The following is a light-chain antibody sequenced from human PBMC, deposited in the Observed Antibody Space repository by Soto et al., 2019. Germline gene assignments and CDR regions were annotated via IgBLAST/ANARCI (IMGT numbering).Light chain of an antibody. V-gene: IGKV1-27*01. J-gene: IGKJ4*01. CDR3: QKYNSAPHT. Sequence: DIQMTQSPSSLSASVGDRVTITCRASQAISNYLAWYQQKPGKVPKLLIYAASTLRSGVPSRFSGSGSGTDFTLTISSLQPEVVATYYCQKYNSAPHTFGGGTKVDIK. CDR2: AAS. CDR1: QAISNY.